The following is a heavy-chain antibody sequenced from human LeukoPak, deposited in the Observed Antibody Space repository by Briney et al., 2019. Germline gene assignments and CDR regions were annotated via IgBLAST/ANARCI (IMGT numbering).Heavy chain of an antibody. D-gene: IGHD4-17*01. CDR1: GFTFSNYS. CDR3: ARDLYGDEDY. V-gene: IGHV3-21*01. J-gene: IGHJ4*02. Sequence: GGSLRLSCAASGFTFSNYSMNWVRQAPGKGLEWISSISSSSTYIYYADSVKGRFTISRDNAKNSLYLQMNSLRAEDTAVYYCARDLYGDEDYWGQGTLVTVSS. CDR2: ISSSSTYI.